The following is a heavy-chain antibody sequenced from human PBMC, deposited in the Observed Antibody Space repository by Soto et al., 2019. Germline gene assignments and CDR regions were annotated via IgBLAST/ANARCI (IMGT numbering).Heavy chain of an antibody. CDR1: GGSVSSGSYY. J-gene: IGHJ4*02. Sequence: SETLSLTCSVSGGSVSSGSYYWSWIRQPPGKGLEWLGYIHYSGSTNYNPSLKSRVTISLDASKNQFSLKLSSVTAADTAVYYCARGGWLQLFDYWGQGILVTVSS. V-gene: IGHV4-61*01. CDR3: ARGGWLQLFDY. CDR2: IHYSGST. D-gene: IGHD5-12*01.